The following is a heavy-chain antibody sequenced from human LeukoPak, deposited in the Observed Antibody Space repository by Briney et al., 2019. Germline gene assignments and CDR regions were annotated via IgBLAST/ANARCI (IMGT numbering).Heavy chain of an antibody. V-gene: IGHV3-48*04. J-gene: IGHJ4*02. D-gene: IGHD4-17*01. CDR3: ATLHWARDTVSFDY. Sequence: GGSLRLSCAASGFTFSYYSMNWVRQAPGKGLEWISYISRSSSTIYYTDSVRGRFTISRDDAKNSVFLQMNSLRAEDTAIYYCATLHWARDTVSFDYWGQGSLVTVPS. CDR2: ISRSSSTI. CDR1: GFTFSYYS.